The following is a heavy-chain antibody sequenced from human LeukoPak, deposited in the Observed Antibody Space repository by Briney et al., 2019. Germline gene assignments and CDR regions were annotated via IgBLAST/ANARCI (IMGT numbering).Heavy chain of an antibody. V-gene: IGHV4-34*01. CDR1: GGSFSGYY. Sequence: SETLSLTCAVYGGSFSGYYWSWIRQPPGEGLEWIGEINHSGSTNYNPSLKSRVTISVDTSKNQFSLKLSSVTAADTAVYYCARAYSDGSYNWFDPWGQGTLVTVSS. D-gene: IGHD5-18*01. J-gene: IGHJ5*02. CDR3: ARAYSDGSYNWFDP. CDR2: INHSGST.